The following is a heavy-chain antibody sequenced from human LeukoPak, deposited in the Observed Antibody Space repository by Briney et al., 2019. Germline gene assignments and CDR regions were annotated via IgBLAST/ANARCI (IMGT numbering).Heavy chain of an antibody. CDR3: AKKAIIGAPGNYFDY. CDR1: GFTFSSYS. J-gene: IGHJ4*02. D-gene: IGHD6-6*01. V-gene: IGHV3-21*04. Sequence: QAGGSLRLSCAASGFTFSSYSMNWVRQAPGKGLEWVSSISSSSSYIYYADSVKGRITISRDDATNTLYLQMSSLRAEDTAVYYCAKKAIIGAPGNYFDYWGPGTLVTVSS. CDR2: ISSSSSYI.